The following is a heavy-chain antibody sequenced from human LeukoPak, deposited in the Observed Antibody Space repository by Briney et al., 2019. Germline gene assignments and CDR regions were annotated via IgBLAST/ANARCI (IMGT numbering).Heavy chain of an antibody. V-gene: IGHV1-69*05. CDR3: AREERYSRNINWFDP. Sequence: AASVKVSCKASGGTFSSYAISWVRQAPGQGLEWMGGIIPIFGTANYAQKFQGRVTITTDESTSTAYMELSSLRPEDTAVYYCAREERYSRNINWFDPWGQGTLVTVSS. J-gene: IGHJ5*02. CDR1: GGTFSSYA. D-gene: IGHD6-13*01. CDR2: IIPIFGTA.